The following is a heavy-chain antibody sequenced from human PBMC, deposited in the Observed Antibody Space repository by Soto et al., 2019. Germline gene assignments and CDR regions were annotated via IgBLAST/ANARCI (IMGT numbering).Heavy chain of an antibody. V-gene: IGHV4-30-4*01. D-gene: IGHD2-2*01. CDR1: GGSISSGDYY. CDR3: ARHAGYRSSVGY. CDR2: IYYSGSA. J-gene: IGHJ4*02. Sequence: SETLSLTCTVSGGSISSGDYYWSWIRQPPGKGLEWIGCIYYSGSAYYNPSLKSRVTISVDTSKNQFSLKLSSVTAADTAVYYCARHAGYRSSVGYWGQGTLVTVSS.